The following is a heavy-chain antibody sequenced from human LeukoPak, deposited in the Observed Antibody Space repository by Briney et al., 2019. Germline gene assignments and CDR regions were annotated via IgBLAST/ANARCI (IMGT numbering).Heavy chain of an antibody. CDR2: IYTSGST. CDR3: ARGWDSGSYYVIDDAFDI. J-gene: IGHJ3*02. Sequence: PSETLSLTCTVPGGSISSYYWSWIRQPAGKGLEWIGRIYTSGSTNYNPSLKSRVTMSVDTSKSQFSLKLSSVTAADTAVYYCARGWDSGSYYVIDDAFDIWGQGTMVTVSS. V-gene: IGHV4-4*07. CDR1: GGSISSYY. D-gene: IGHD1-26*01.